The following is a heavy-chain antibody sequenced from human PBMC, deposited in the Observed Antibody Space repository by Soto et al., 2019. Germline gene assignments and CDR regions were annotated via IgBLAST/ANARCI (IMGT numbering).Heavy chain of an antibody. V-gene: IGHV4-59*01. CDR3: AKLEYSGSPLLRDF. Sequence: PSETLSLTCAVYGGSFSGYYWSWIRQPPGKGLEWIGYIYYSGSTNYNPSLKSRVTISVDTSKNQFSLKLSSVTAAGTAVYYCAKLEYSGSPLLRDFRAKGTTVTVSS. D-gene: IGHD6-6*01. CDR2: IYYSGST. J-gene: IGHJ6*04. CDR1: GGSFSGYY.